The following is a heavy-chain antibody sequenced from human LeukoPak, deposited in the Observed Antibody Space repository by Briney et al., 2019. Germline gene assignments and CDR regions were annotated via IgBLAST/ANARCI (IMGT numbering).Heavy chain of an antibody. D-gene: IGHD4-17*01. CDR3: AATIAAAGKWSDYGDYVLDY. Sequence: GGSLRLSCAASGFTFSSYAMSWVRQAPGKGLEWVSAISGSGGSTYYADSVKGRFTISRDNSKNTLYLQMNSLRAEDTAVYYCAATIAAAGKWSDYGDYVLDYWGQGTLVTVSS. CDR2: ISGSGGST. V-gene: IGHV3-23*01. J-gene: IGHJ4*02. CDR1: GFTFSSYA.